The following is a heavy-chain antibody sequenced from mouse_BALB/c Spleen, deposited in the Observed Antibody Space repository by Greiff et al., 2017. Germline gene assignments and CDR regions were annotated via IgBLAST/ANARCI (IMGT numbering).Heavy chain of an antibody. CDR3: ARLYGNYYAMDY. V-gene: IGHV5-12-2*01. CDR1: GFTFSSYT. D-gene: IGHD2-10*02. CDR2: ISTGGGST. J-gene: IGHJ4*01. Sequence: EVKLQESGGGLVQPGGSLKLSCAASGFTFSSYTMSWVRQTPEKRLEWVAYISTGGGSTYYPDTVKGRFTISRDNAKNTLYLQMSSLKSEDTAMYYCARLYGNYYAMDYWGQGTSVTVSS.